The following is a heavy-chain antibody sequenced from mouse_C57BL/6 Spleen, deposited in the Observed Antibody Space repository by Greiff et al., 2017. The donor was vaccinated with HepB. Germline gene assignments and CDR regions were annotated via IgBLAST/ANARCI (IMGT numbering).Heavy chain of an antibody. D-gene: IGHD1-1*01. J-gene: IGHJ3*01. CDR1: GFTFSSYA. V-gene: IGHV5-9-1*02. CDR2: ISSGGDYI. CDR3: TRGGYYYGSSSAWFAY. Sequence: EVQLVESGEGLVKPGGSLKLSCAASGFTFSSYAMSWVRQTPEKRLEWVAYISSGGDYIYYADTVKGRFTISRDNARNTLYLQMSSLKSEDTAMYYCTRGGYYYGSSSAWFAYWGQGTLVTVSA.